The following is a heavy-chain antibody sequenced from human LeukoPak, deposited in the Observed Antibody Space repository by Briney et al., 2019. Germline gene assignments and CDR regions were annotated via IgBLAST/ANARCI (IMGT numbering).Heavy chain of an antibody. D-gene: IGHD3-3*01. CDR3: ARARKDHYDFWSGPYYFDY. Sequence: SETLSLTCTVSGGSISSGDYYWSWIRQPPGKGLEWIGYIYYSGSTYYNPSLKSRVTISVDTSKNQFSLKLSSVTAADTAVYYCARARKDHYDFWSGPYYFDYWGQGTLVTVSS. J-gene: IGHJ4*02. CDR1: GGSISSGDYY. CDR2: IYYSGST. V-gene: IGHV4-30-4*02.